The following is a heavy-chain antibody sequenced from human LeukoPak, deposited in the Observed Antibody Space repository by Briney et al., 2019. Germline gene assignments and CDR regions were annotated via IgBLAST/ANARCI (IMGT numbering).Heavy chain of an antibody. D-gene: IGHD3-16*01. J-gene: IGHJ5*02. CDR3: ARGGGS. CDR1: GFTFSTYW. V-gene: IGHV3-7*01. CDR2: IKQDGSEK. Sequence: GGALRLSCAASGFTFSTYWMNWVRQAPGKGLEWVANIKQDGSEKYYVDSVKGRFTISRDNAKNSLYLQMSSLRVEDTAVYYCARGGGSWGQGTLVTVSS.